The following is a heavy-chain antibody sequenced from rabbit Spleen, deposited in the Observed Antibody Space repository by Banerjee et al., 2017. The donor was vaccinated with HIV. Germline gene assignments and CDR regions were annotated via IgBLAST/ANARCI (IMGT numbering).Heavy chain of an antibody. V-gene: IGHV1S45*01. CDR3: VRDVGAGVGAGHTDLYL. D-gene: IGHD4-2*01. Sequence: QEQLVESGGGLVQPGESLKLSCTASGFSFSNKAVMCWVRQAPGKGLEWIACINAITGKAVYASWAKGRFTFSKTSSTTVTLQMTSLTVADTATYFCVRDVGAGVGAGHTDLYLWGPGTLVTVS. CDR2: INAITGKA. J-gene: IGHJ6*01. CDR1: GFSFSNKAV.